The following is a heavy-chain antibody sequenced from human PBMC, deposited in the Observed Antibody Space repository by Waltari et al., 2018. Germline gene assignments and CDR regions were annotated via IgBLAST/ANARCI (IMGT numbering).Heavy chain of an antibody. CDR3: AILESSSGFDY. D-gene: IGHD6-6*01. Sequence: QVQLQQWGAGLLKPSETLSLTCAVYGGSFSGYSWSWIRPPPGTGLEWMGEINRSGSTNYNPYRKSRVTIAGATSKNQFSLRLSSVTAADTAVYYCAILESSSGFDYWGQGTLVTVSS. V-gene: IGHV4-34*01. CDR1: GGSFSGYS. J-gene: IGHJ4*02. CDR2: INRSGST.